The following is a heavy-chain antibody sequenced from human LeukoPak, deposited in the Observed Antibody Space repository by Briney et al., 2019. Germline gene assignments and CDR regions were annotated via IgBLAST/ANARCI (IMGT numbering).Heavy chain of an antibody. CDR2: IKQDGSEK. D-gene: IGHD2-15*01. CDR1: GFTFSSYW. Sequence: PGGSLRLSCAASGFTFSSYWMSWVRQAPGKGLEWVANIKQDGSEKYYVDSVKGRFTISRDNAKNSLYLQMNSLRAEDTAVYYCARDSGSSFRNYYYYYMDVWGKGTTVTISS. CDR3: ARDSGSSFRNYYYYYMDV. J-gene: IGHJ6*03. V-gene: IGHV3-7*01.